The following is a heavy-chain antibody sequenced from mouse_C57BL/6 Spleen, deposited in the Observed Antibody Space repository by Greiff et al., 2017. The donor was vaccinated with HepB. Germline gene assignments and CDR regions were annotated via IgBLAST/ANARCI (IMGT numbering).Heavy chain of an antibody. CDR1: GFTFSDYG. CDR3: ARSDYYGPSLDY. CDR2: ISSGSSTI. J-gene: IGHJ2*01. D-gene: IGHD1-1*01. V-gene: IGHV5-17*01. Sequence: EVHLVESGGGLVKPGGSLKLSCAASGFTFSDYGMHWVRQAPEKGLEWVAYISSGSSTIYYADTVKGRFTISRDNAKNTLFLQMTSLRSEDTAMYYCARSDYYGPSLDYWGQGTTLTVSS.